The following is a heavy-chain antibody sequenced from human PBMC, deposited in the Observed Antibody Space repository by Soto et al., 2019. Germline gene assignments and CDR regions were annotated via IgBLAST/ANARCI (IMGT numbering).Heavy chain of an antibody. CDR3: ATSGSRPNNRWSGVDF. J-gene: IGHJ4*02. D-gene: IGHD2-15*01. CDR1: GFTFSDHY. V-gene: IGHV3-72*01. Sequence: EVQLVESGGGLVQPGGSLRVSCAASGFTFSDHYMEWVRQAPGKGLEWVGRIRNRTYSFTTEYAASVKDRFTTSGDNSGNSLSLKMNSLKTEDTAVYYCATSGSRPNNRWSGVDFWGQGTLVSVSS. CDR2: IRNRTYSFTT.